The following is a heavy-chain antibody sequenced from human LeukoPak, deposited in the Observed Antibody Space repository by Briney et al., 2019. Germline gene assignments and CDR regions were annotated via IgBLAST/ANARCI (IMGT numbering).Heavy chain of an antibody. CDR1: GFTFSSYW. D-gene: IGHD3-10*01. CDR2: IKQDGSEK. V-gene: IGHV3-7*01. Sequence: GGSLRLSCAASGFTFSSYWMSWVRQAPGKGLEWVANIKQDGSEKYYVDSVKGRFTISRDNAKNSLYLQMNSLRAEDTAVYYCARFPMVRGVIGYYYYYYMDVWGKGTTVTISS. CDR3: ARFPMVRGVIGYYYYYYMDV. J-gene: IGHJ6*03.